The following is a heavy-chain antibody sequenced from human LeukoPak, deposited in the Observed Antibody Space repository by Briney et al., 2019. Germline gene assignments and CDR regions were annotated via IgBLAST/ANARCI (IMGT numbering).Heavy chain of an antibody. CDR2: ISGSDGST. CDR1: GFIFSNYA. V-gene: IGHV3-23*01. D-gene: IGHD6-6*01. CDR3: ARADSSIAARLSRSSIFNYYYYMDV. J-gene: IGHJ6*03. Sequence: PGGSLRLSCAASGFIFSNYAMTWVRQAPGKGLEWVSTISGSDGSTYYADSVKGRFTIFRDDSKNTLYLQMNSLRAEDTAVYYCARADSSIAARLSRSSIFNYYYYMDVWGKGTTVTVSS.